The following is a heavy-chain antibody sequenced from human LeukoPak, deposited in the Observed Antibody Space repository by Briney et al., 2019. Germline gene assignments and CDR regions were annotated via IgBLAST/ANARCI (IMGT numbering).Heavy chain of an antibody. V-gene: IGHV3-53*01. Sequence: GGSLSIFCVASGFPFTNNYMSWVRQAPGRGLEWVSVINVGGSVSYAESVKGRFTISRDNSNSTLYLQMNSLRVEDTALYYCARVRRQVGSRWFDSLGPGTLVTVSS. D-gene: IGHD1-26*01. J-gene: IGHJ5*01. CDR1: GFPFTNNY. CDR3: ARVRRQVGSRWFDS. CDR2: INVGGSV.